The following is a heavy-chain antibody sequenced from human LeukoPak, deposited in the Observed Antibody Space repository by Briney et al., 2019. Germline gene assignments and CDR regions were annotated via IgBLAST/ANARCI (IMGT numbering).Heavy chain of an antibody. D-gene: IGHD6-19*01. CDR1: GYTFNGYY. CDR2: MNPNSGNT. J-gene: IGHJ4*02. Sequence: ASVKVSCKGSGYTFNGYYIHWVRQAPGQGLEWMGWMNPNSGNTGYAQKFQGRVTMTRNTSISTAYMELSSLRSEDTAVYYCARGYIAVAGTGGYWGQGTLVTVSS. CDR3: ARGYIAVAGTGGY. V-gene: IGHV1-8*01.